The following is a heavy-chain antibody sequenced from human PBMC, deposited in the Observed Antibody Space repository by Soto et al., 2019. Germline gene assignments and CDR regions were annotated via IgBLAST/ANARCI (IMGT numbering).Heavy chain of an antibody. J-gene: IGHJ4*02. V-gene: IGHV1-18*01. CDR2: ISAYNGNT. CDR1: GYSFTSFG. Sequence: QVQLVQSGAEVKKSGASVKVSCKASGYSFTSFGISWMRQAPRQGLEWVGWISAYNGNTNYAQKLQGRVTMTTDTSTSTVYMELRSLRSDDTAVYYCARDGRAGARFAYWGQGTLVTVSS. D-gene: IGHD1-26*01. CDR3: ARDGRAGARFAY.